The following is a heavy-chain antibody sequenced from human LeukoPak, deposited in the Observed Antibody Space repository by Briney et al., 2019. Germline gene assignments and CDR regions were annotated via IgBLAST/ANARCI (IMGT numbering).Heavy chain of an antibody. D-gene: IGHD3-22*01. CDR3: ARDRRLGFDY. Sequence: GWSLRLSCAASGFTFSSYWMHWVRQAPGQGLVWVSRINSDGSSTSYADAVKGRLTISRDNAKNTLYLQMNSLRAEDTAVYYCARDRRLGFDYWGQGTLVTVSS. CDR1: GFTFSSYW. V-gene: IGHV3-74*01. J-gene: IGHJ4*02. CDR2: INSDGSST.